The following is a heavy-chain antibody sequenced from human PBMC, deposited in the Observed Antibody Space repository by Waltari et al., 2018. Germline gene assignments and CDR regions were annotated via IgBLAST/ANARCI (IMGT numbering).Heavy chain of an antibody. J-gene: IGHJ4*02. CDR2: IKHDGTGT. CDR3: GRGYNDRRLDY. D-gene: IGHD3-22*01. V-gene: IGHV3-74*01. Sequence: EVQLVESGGGLIQPGGSLRLSCEVSGFTFSNHRMHWVRQVPGKGLVWVSRIKHDGTGTIYADSVQGRFTISRDNAENTLYLQMNSLRGEDTAIYYCGRGYNDRRLDYWGQGTLVTVSS. CDR1: GFTFSNHR.